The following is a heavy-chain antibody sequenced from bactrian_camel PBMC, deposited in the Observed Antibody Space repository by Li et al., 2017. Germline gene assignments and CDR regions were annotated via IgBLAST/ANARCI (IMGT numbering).Heavy chain of an antibody. D-gene: IGHD2*01. Sequence: HVQLVESGGGSVQAGGSLRLSCAASGYTYNRNCMAWFRQAPGKEREGVARIATGSGNTYYADSVKGRLTISQDNAKNTVYLQMNSLKPEDTAMYYCAARGPYCYTKLSVRDFTYWGQGTQVTVSS. J-gene: IGHJ6*01. CDR2: IATGSGNT. CDR1: GYTYNRNC. V-gene: IGHV3S1*01. CDR3: AARGPYCYTKLSVRDFTY.